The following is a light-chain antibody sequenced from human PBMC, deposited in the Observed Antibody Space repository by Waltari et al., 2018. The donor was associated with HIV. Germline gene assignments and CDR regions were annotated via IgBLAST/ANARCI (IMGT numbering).Light chain of an antibody. CDR2: GDT. J-gene: IGLJ3*02. V-gene: IGLV1-40*01. Sequence: QSVLTQPPSVSGAPGQRVPISCTGNSSNIGAGFDVHWYQQLPETAPKLLIYGDTNRPSGVPDRFSGSKSGTSASLAITGLQAEDEADYYCQSYDSGLSVVFGGGTKLTVL. CDR3: QSYDSGLSVV. CDR1: SSNIGAGFD.